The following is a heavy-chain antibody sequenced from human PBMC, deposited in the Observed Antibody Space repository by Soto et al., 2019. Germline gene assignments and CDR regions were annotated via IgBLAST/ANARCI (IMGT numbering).Heavy chain of an antibody. J-gene: IGHJ6*02. CDR1: GFTFSSYA. CDR3: AKAPNYYYYGMDV. CDR2: ISGSGGST. Sequence: GGSLRLSCAASGFTFSSYAMSWVRQAPGKRLEWVSAISGSGGSTYYADSVKGRFTISRDNSKNTLYLQMNSLRAEDTAVYYCAKAPNYYYYGMDVWGQGTTVTVSS. V-gene: IGHV3-23*01.